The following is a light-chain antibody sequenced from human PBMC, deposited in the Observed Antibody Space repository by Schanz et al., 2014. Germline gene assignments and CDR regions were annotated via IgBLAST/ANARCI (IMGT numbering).Light chain of an antibody. Sequence: EIVMTQSPATLSVSPGERATLSCRASQSVSSSYLAWYQQKPGQAPRLLIYGASSRATGIPDRFSGSGSGTDFTLKISRVEAEDVGVYYCMQALHTPPTFGQGTKVEIK. CDR1: QSVSSSY. J-gene: IGKJ1*01. CDR3: MQALHTPPT. V-gene: IGKV3-20*01. CDR2: GAS.